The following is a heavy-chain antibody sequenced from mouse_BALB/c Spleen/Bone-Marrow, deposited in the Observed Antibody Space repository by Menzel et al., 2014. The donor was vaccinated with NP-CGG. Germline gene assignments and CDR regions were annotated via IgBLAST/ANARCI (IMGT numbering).Heavy chain of an antibody. CDR3: TRQGFAC. J-gene: IGHJ3*01. Sequence: QVQLKQSGPELMKPGASVKISCKATGYTFSSYWIEWVKQRSGHGLEWIGEILPGSGNTHYNEKFKGKATFTADTSSNTAYMQLSSLTSEDSAVYYCTRQGFACWGQGTLVTVSA. V-gene: IGHV1-9*01. CDR2: ILPGSGNT. CDR1: GYTFSSYW.